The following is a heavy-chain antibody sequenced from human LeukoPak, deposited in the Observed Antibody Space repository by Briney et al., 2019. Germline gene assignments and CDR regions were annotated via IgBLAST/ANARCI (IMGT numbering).Heavy chain of an antibody. V-gene: IGHV4-4*02. Sequence: SGPTLVKPSGTLSLTCAVFGGSITTGNWWNWVRQSPGKGLEWIGEIYPGGHTNYNPSFKSRATISVDKSKNQFSLKLNSVTAADTAVYYCAGTAASDSSDYYPHWGQGTLVTVSS. CDR2: IYPGGHT. D-gene: IGHD3-22*01. CDR3: AGTAASDSSDYYPH. J-gene: IGHJ4*02. CDR1: GGSITTGNW.